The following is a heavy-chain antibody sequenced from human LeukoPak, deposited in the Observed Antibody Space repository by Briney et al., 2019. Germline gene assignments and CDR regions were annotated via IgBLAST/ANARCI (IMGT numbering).Heavy chain of an antibody. J-gene: IGHJ5*02. CDR2: ISTYNANT. CDR3: ARGIHRAVAGRRPNWFDP. Sequence: ASVKVFCKTSGYTFTTYGISWVRQAPGQGLEWMVWISTYNANTKYAQKFQGRVAMTTDTSTSTAYMELSSLRSEDTAVYYCARGIHRAVAGRRPNWFDPWGQGTLVTVSS. D-gene: IGHD6-19*01. V-gene: IGHV1-18*01. CDR1: GYTFTTYG.